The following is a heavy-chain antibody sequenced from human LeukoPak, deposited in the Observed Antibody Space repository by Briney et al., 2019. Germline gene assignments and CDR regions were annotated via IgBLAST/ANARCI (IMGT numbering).Heavy chain of an antibody. D-gene: IGHD3-10*01. CDR2: IKQDGSEK. Sequence: GGSLRLSWAAAGFSFSNYWMSWVRQAPGKGLEWVAYIKQDGSEKYYVDSVKGRFTITRDNAKNSLYLQMNSLRAEDSAIYYCVRAGGYWGQGTLVTVYS. CDR3: VRAGGY. V-gene: IGHV3-7*01. J-gene: IGHJ4*02. CDR1: GFSFSNYW.